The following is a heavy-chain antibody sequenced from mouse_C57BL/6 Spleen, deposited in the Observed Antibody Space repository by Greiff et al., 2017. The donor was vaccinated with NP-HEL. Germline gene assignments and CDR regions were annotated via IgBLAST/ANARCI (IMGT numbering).Heavy chain of an antibody. CDR3: ARSGNDGDVYYYAMDY. D-gene: IGHD2-3*01. CDR2: IDPSDSET. V-gene: IGHV1-52*01. J-gene: IGHJ4*01. CDR1: GYTFTSYW. Sequence: QVQLQQSGAELVRPGSSVKLSCKASGYTFTSYWMHWVKQRPIQGLEWIGNIDPSDSETHYNQKFKDKATLTVDKSSSTAYMQLSSLTSEDSAVYYCARSGNDGDVYYYAMDYWGQRTSVTVSS.